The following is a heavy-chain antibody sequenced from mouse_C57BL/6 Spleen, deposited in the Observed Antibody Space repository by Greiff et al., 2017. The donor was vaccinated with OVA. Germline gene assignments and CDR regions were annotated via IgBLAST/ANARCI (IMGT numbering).Heavy chain of an antibody. CDR3: ARGATTVVAYYYAMDY. CDR1: GYTFTSYW. Sequence: VQLQQPGAELVKPGASVKMSCKASGYTFTSYWITWVKQRPGQGLEWIGDIYPGSGSTNYNEKFKSKATLTVDTSSSTAYMQLSSLTSEDSAVYCCARGATTVVAYYYAMDYWGQGTSVTGSS. J-gene: IGHJ4*01. CDR2: IYPGSGST. V-gene: IGHV1-55*01. D-gene: IGHD1-1*01.